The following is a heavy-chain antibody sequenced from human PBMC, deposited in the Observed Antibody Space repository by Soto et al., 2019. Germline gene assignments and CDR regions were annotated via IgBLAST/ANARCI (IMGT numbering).Heavy chain of an antibody. J-gene: IGHJ4*02. V-gene: IGHV4-59*01. Sequence: SETLSLACTVSGGSISDYYWSWIRQPPGKGLEWIGYIYYTGSTNYNPSLKSRVTISVDTSKNHFTLILSSVTAADTAVYYCARGRHWLDYWGPGFLVTVSS. CDR3: ARGRHWLDY. CDR2: IYYTGST. CDR1: GGSISDYY. D-gene: IGHD6-19*01.